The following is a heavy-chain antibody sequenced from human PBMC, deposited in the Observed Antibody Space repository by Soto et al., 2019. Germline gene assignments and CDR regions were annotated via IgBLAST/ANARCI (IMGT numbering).Heavy chain of an antibody. Sequence: GAPVEVSCQASGYTFSRYGISWVGQAPGEGREWLARSSACDGNTYYAQKLQGRVTMTTDKSTSTAYMQLSSLRADDTAVYYCAKSTVAGTRVTDYWGQGTLVTVSS. D-gene: IGHD6-19*01. CDR2: SSACDGNT. J-gene: IGHJ4*02. CDR1: GYTFSRYG. V-gene: IGHV1-18*01. CDR3: AKSTVAGTRVTDY.